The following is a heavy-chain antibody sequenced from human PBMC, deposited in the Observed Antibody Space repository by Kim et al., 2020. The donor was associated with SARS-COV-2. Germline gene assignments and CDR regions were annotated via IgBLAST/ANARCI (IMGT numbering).Heavy chain of an antibody. J-gene: IGHJ4*02. CDR3: ATDCGVDCPNLAY. Sequence: GGSLRLSCAASGFTVNSNSMTWVRQAPGKGLEWVSVIYRGGSTHYADSVKGRSTISRHNSKNTLFLQMNGLRPDDTAVYYCATDCGVDCPNLAYWGQGTLVTVSS. V-gene: IGHV3-53*04. CDR1: GFTVNSNS. D-gene: IGHD2-21*02. CDR2: IYRGGST.